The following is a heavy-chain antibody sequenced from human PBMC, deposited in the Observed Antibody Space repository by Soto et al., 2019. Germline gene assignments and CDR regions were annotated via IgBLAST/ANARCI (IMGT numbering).Heavy chain of an antibody. V-gene: IGHV3-9*01. Sequence: GGSLRLSCTASGVTFDDYAMHWVRQAPGKGLEWVSGISWNSGSIGYADSVKGRFTISRDNAKNSLYLQMNSLRAEDTALYYCAKDARGYYYYGMDVWGQGTTVNVYS. CDR2: ISWNSGSI. CDR1: GVTFDDYA. J-gene: IGHJ6*02. CDR3: AKDARGYYYYGMDV.